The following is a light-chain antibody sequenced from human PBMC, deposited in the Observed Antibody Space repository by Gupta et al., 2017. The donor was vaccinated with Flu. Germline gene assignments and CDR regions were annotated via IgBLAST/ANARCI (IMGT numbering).Light chain of an antibody. Sequence: QSALTQPASVSGSPGQSITISCTGNSNDIGSYNLVSWFQQHPGKVPKLIIYEGTKRPSGISNRFSASKSGNTASLTISGLQAEDEADYYCSSYAGSGTLVFGAGTKVTVL. CDR3: SSYAGSGTLV. CDR2: EGT. J-gene: IGLJ2*01. CDR1: SNDIGSYNL. V-gene: IGLV2-23*01.